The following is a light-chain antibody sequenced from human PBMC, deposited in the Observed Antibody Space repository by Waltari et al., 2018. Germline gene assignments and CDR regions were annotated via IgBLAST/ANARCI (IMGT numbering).Light chain of an antibody. CDR3: QYYGDSPFT. CDR1: QSFGNND. V-gene: IGKV3-20*01. Sequence: EIVLTQSPGTLSMSPGERATLSCRASQSFGNNDLAWYQQKPGQAPRLLMYGASSRATGIPYRLSGSVSGTDFTLTISRLEPEDFAVYFCQYYGDSPFTFGPGTKVDLK. J-gene: IGKJ3*01. CDR2: GAS.